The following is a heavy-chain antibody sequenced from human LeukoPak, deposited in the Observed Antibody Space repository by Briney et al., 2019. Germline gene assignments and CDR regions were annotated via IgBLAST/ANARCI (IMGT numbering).Heavy chain of an antibody. V-gene: IGHV4-34*01. CDR1: GGSFSGYY. CDR3: ARAAGRFWFDP. D-gene: IGHD6-13*01. Sequence: PSETLSLTCAVYGGSFSGYYWSWIRQPPGKGLEWIGEINHSGSTNYNPSLKSRVTISVDMSKNQFSLKLSSVTAADTAVYYCARAAGRFWFDPWGQGTLVTVSS. CDR2: INHSGST. J-gene: IGHJ5*02.